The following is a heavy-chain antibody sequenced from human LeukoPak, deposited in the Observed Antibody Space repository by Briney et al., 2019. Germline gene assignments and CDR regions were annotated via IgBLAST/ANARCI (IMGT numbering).Heavy chain of an antibody. CDR3: ARVRTLKNAIVARYFDY. V-gene: IGHV1-2*02. D-gene: IGHD6-6*01. Sequence: GASVKVSCKASGYTFTGYYMHWVRQAPGQGLEWMGWINPNSGGTNYAQKFQGRVTMTRDTSISTAYMELSRLRSDDTAVYYCARVRTLKNAIVARYFDYWGQGTLVTVSS. J-gene: IGHJ4*02. CDR1: GYTFTGYY. CDR2: INPNSGGT.